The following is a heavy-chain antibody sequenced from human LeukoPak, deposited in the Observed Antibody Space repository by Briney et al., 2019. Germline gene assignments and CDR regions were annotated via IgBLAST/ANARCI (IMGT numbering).Heavy chain of an antibody. CDR2: ISWDGGST. Sequence: PGGALRFSCAASGLTFDDYAMHWVRQVPGKVLEWVSLISWDGGSTYYADSVKGRFTISRDNSKNSLYLQMNSLRAEDTALYYCAKDWDSSGYYPDYWGQGTLVTVSS. J-gene: IGHJ4*02. CDR1: GLTFDDYA. D-gene: IGHD3-22*01. CDR3: AKDWDSSGYYPDY. V-gene: IGHV3-43D*03.